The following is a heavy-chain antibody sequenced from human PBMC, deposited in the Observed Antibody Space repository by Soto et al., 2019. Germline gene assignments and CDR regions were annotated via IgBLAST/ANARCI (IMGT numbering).Heavy chain of an antibody. CDR2: IVVGSGNT. CDR3: AADPPSAGDYYYYGMDV. J-gene: IGHJ6*02. CDR1: GYTFTRYY. D-gene: IGHD6-19*01. Sequence: GASVKVSCKASGYTFTRYYMHWVRQAPGQGLEWIGWIVVGSGNTNYAQKFQERVTITRDMSTSTAYMELSSLRSEDTAVYYCAADPPSAGDYYYYGMDVWGQGTTVTVSS. V-gene: IGHV1-58*02.